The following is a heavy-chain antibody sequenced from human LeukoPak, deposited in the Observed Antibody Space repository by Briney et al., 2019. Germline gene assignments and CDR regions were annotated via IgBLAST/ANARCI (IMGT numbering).Heavy chain of an antibody. V-gene: IGHV4-4*02. Sequence: PSGTLSLTCTVSGGSISSNNWWSWVRQPPGKGLGWIGEMYHSGNINYNPSLKSRATISVDKSKNQFSLKLSFVTAADTAVYYCARDVGARLPGYWGQGILVTVSS. CDR2: MYHSGNI. CDR1: GGSISSNNW. CDR3: ARDVGARLPGY. J-gene: IGHJ4*02. D-gene: IGHD6-6*01.